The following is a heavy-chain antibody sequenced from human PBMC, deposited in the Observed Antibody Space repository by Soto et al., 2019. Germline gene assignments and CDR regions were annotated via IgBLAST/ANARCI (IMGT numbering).Heavy chain of an antibody. Sequence: QVQLVESGGGVVQPGRSLRLSCAASGFTFSSYAMHWVRQAPGKGLEWVAVISYDGSNKYYADSVKGRFTISRDNSKNTLYLQMNSLRAEDTAVYYCASSRRWFGEFVEFDYWGQGTLVTVSS. CDR3: ASSRRWFGEFVEFDY. V-gene: IGHV3-30-3*01. D-gene: IGHD3-10*01. CDR1: GFTFSSYA. CDR2: ISYDGSNK. J-gene: IGHJ4*02.